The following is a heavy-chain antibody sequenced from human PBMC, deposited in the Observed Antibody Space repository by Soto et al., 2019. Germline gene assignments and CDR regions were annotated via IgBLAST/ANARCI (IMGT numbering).Heavy chain of an antibody. CDR2: ISWNSGSI. J-gene: IGHJ4*02. CDR3: AKAIRFLEWSPPFDY. V-gene: IGHV3-9*01. D-gene: IGHD3-3*01. CDR1: GFTFDDYA. Sequence: PGGSLRLSCAASGFTFDDYAMHWVRQAPGKGLEWVSGISWNSGSIGYADSVKGRFTISRDNAKNSLYLQMNSLRAEDTALYYCAKAIRFLEWSPPFDYWGQGTLVTVSS.